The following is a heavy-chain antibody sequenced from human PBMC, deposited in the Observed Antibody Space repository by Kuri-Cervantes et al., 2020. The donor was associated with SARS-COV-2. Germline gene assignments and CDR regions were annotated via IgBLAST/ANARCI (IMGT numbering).Heavy chain of an antibody. CDR2: ISSSSSYI. J-gene: IGHJ4*02. Sequence: GESLKISCAASGFTFSSYSMNWVRQAPGKGLEWVSSISSSSSYIYYADSVKGRFTISRDNAKNSLYLQMNSLSAEDTAVYYCAKDLRLLWFGELLYWGQGTLVTVSS. CDR1: GFTFSSYS. V-gene: IGHV3-21*01. CDR3: AKDLRLLWFGELLY. D-gene: IGHD3-10*01.